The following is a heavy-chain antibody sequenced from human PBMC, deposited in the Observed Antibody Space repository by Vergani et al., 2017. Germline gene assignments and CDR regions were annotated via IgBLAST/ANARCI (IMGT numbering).Heavy chain of an antibody. Sequence: QVHLVESGGGVVQPGRSLRLSCAASGFTLRSHGMHWVRQAPGKGLEWVTIIWYDGSNKYYADSVKGRFTISRDSSNNTLYLQMNSLRAEDTAVYYCAKQGCTSATCYTNFWGQGTLVTVSS. CDR1: GFTLRSHG. CDR2: IWYDGSNK. CDR3: AKQGCTSATCYTNF. J-gene: IGHJ4*02. D-gene: IGHD2-2*02. V-gene: IGHV3-33*06.